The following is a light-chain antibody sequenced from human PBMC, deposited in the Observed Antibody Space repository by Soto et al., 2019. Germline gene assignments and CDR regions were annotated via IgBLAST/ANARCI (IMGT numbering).Light chain of an antibody. Sequence: DIQMTQSPSSLSSSFGDRVTITCRTSQSINSYLNWYQQKPGKAPKLLIYGASSLQSGVPLRFSGSGSGTDFTLTISSLQTEDFATYYCQESYSTLWGTCGQGTKVDIK. CDR2: GAS. V-gene: IGKV1-39*01. CDR1: QSINSY. CDR3: QESYSTLWGT. J-gene: IGKJ1*01.